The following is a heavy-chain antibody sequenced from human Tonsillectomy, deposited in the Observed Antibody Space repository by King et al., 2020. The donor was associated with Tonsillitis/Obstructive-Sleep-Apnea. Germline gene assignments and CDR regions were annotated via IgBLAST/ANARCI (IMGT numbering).Heavy chain of an antibody. CDR2: IRSKAYGGTT. CDR3: ARAWFSGWYWASGY. CDR1: GFTFGDYP. D-gene: IGHD6-19*01. J-gene: IGHJ4*02. Sequence: VQLVESGGGLVQPGRSLRLSCIASGFTFGDYPMSWVRQTPGKGLEWISFIRSKAYGGTTEYAASVKGRFTVSRDDSKSIAYLQMNSLKTEDTAVYYCARAWFSGWYWASGYWGQGTLVTVSS. V-gene: IGHV3-49*04.